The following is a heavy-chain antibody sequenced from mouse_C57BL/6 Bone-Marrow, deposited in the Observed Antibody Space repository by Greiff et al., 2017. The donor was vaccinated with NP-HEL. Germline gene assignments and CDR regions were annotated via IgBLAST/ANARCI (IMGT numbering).Heavy chain of an antibody. CDR2: IDPNSGGT. D-gene: IGHD2-3*01. J-gene: IGHJ1*01. CDR3: ARSYDGYYVRYFDV. V-gene: IGHV1-72*01. Sequence: QVHVKQPGAELVKPGASVKLSCKASGYTFTSYWMHWVKQRPGRGLEWIGRIDPNSGGTKYNEKFKSKATLTVDKTSSTAYMQLSSLTSEDSAVYYCARSYDGYYVRYFDVYGSGTTVTVSS. CDR1: GYTFTSYW.